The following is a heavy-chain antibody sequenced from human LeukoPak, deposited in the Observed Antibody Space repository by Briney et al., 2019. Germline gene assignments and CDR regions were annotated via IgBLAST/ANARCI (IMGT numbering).Heavy chain of an antibody. CDR2: MNPNSGNT. D-gene: IGHD2-2*02. CDR1: GYTFTSYD. J-gene: IGHJ4*02. Sequence: GASVKVSCKASGYTFTSYDINWVRQATGQGLEWMGWMNPNSGNTGYAQKFQGRVTITRNTSISTAYMELSSLRSEDTAVYYCARVAYDYCSSTSCYTRGDDPYYFDYWGQGTLVTVSS. CDR3: ARVAYDYCSSTSCYTRGDDPYYFDY. V-gene: IGHV1-8*03.